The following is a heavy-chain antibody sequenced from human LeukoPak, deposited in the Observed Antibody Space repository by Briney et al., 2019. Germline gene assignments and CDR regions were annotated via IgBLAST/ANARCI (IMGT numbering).Heavy chain of an antibody. CDR2: INPHSGDT. J-gene: IGHJ5*02. V-gene: IGHV1-2*02. CDR3: ARLVDGIAVRYWFDP. D-gene: IGHD6-19*01. Sequence: ASVKVSCKASGYTFTDSYIHWVRQAPGQGLEWMGWINPHSGDTNYAQKFQGRVTMTTDTSTSTAYMELRSLRSDDTAVYYCARLVDGIAVRYWFDPWGQGTLVTVSS. CDR1: GYTFTDSY.